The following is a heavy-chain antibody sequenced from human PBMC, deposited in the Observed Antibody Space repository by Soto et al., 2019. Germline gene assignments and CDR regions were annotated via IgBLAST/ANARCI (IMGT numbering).Heavy chain of an antibody. V-gene: IGHV4-34*01. Sequence: PSETLSLTCAFYGGSFSGYYWSWIRQPPGKGLEWIGEINHSGSTNYNPSLKSRVTISIDTSKNQFSLNLNSVTAADTAVYYCARVAGDYLRPFDYWGQGTLVTVSS. D-gene: IGHD4-17*01. CDR1: GGSFSGYY. CDR3: ARVAGDYLRPFDY. CDR2: INHSGST. J-gene: IGHJ4*02.